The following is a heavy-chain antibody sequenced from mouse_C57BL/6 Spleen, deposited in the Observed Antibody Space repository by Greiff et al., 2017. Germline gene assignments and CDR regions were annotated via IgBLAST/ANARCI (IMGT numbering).Heavy chain of an antibody. CDR3: VYYGSSFYWYFDV. J-gene: IGHJ1*03. CDR2: IHPNSGST. D-gene: IGHD1-1*01. V-gene: IGHV1-64*01. Sequence: QVQLQQSGAELVKPGASVKLSCKASGYTFTSYWMHWVKQRPGQGLEWIGMIHPNSGSTNYNEKFKSKATLTVDKSSSTAYMQLSSLTSEDSAVYYCVYYGSSFYWYFDVWGTGTTVTVSS. CDR1: GYTFTSYW.